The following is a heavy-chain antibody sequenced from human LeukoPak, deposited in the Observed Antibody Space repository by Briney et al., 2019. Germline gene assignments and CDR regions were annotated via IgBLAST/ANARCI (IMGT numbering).Heavy chain of an antibody. CDR2: ISYDGSNK. J-gene: IGHJ4*02. CDR3: ATDTSWGYFDWLLPGPFDY. V-gene: IGHV3-30-3*01. CDR1: GFTFSSYA. D-gene: IGHD3-9*01. Sequence: GGSLRLSCAASGFTFSSYAMHWVRQAPGKGLEWVAVISYDGSNKYYADSVKGRFTISRDNSKNTLYLQMNSLRAEDTAVYYCATDTSWGYFDWLLPGPFDYWGQGTLVTVSS.